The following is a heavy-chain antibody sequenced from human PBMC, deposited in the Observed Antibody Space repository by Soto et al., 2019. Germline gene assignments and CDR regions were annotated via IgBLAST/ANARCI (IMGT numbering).Heavy chain of an antibody. CDR2: IYPPDSDT. CDR1: RYNFTTYW. CDR3: LSLVRNSENGDGLDV. D-gene: IGHD6-13*01. Sequence: GEALKISYQLSRYNFTTYWIACVRQMPLKGPEWMGKIYPPDSDTRYSPSFQGQVTMSVDKSISTAYLQWSSLKASDTAMYYCLSLVRNSENGDGLDVWGRGSSVT. J-gene: IGHJ6*04. V-gene: IGHV5-51*01.